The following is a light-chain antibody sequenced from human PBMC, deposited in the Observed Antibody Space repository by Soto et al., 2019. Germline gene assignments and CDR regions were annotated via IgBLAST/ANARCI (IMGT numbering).Light chain of an antibody. Sequence: QMTQSPSTLSASVGDRVAITCRASQSVSMWLAWYQQKAGKAPRLLIYDASNLESGVPSRFSGSGSGTEFTLTISSLQPEDSANYYCQQYNTLLNWKFGNGTKVNI. CDR1: QSVSMW. V-gene: IGKV1-5*01. CDR3: QQYNTLLNWK. J-gene: IGKJ1*01. CDR2: DAS.